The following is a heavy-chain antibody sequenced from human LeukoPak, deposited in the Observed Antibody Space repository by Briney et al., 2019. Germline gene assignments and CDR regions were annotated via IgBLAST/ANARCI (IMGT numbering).Heavy chain of an antibody. V-gene: IGHV3-23*01. D-gene: IGHD3-10*01. Sequence: GGSLRLPCAASGFTFTSYAMSWVRQAPGKGLEWVSCISGSGGYTYYPDSVKGRFTISRDNSKNTLYLQMNSLRAEDTAVYYCAKGAFERFGEPSDYWGQGTLVTVSS. CDR2: ISGSGGYT. J-gene: IGHJ4*02. CDR1: GFTFTSYA. CDR3: AKGAFERFGEPSDY.